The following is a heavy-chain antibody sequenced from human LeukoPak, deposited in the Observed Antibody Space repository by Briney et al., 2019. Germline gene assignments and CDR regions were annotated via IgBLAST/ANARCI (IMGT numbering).Heavy chain of an antibody. CDR1: GFTFSTYN. CDR3: ATYYGGKLDY. D-gene: IGHD4-23*01. V-gene: IGHV3-48*01. CDR2: ISSSSSII. J-gene: IGHJ4*02. Sequence: GGSLRLSCAASGFTFSTYNMNWVRQAPGKGLEWVSYISSSSSIIYYADSVKGRFTISRDNAKNSLYLQMNSLRAEDTAVYYCATYYGGKLDYWGQGTLVTVSS.